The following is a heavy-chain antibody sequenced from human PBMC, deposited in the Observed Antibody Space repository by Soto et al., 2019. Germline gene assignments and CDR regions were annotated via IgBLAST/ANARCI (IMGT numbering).Heavy chain of an antibody. CDR3: ARQFAVYAFDI. V-gene: IGHV4-59*08. CDR1: GGSISSYY. Sequence: SETLSLTCTVSGGSISSYYWSRIRQPPGKGLEWIGYIYYSGSTNYNPSLKSRVTISVDTSKNQFSLKLSSVTAADTAVYYCARQFAVYAFDIWGQGTMVTVSS. CDR2: IYYSGST. J-gene: IGHJ3*02.